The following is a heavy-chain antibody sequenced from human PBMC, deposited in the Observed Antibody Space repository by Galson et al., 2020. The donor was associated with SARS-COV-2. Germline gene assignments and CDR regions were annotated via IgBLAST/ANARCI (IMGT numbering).Heavy chain of an antibody. CDR3: ARDGGRGYDNDY. CDR2: ISRGSSLR. CDR1: GFTFNTYS. V-gene: IGHV3-48*01. J-gene: IGHJ4*02. Sequence: GGSLRLSCAASGFTFNTYSMNWVRQAPGKGLEWISYISYISRGSSLRYYADSVKGRFTISRDDAKNSLYLQMNSLTADDTAVYYCARDGGRGYDNDYWGQGTLVTVSS. D-gene: IGHD5-12*01.